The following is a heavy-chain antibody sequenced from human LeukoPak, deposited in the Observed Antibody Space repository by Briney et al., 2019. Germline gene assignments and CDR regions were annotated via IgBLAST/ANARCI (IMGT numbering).Heavy chain of an antibody. Sequence: GGSLRLSCTASGFTFGRYSINWVRQAPGKGLEWVSCISSSSTYIYYADSVKGRFTISRDNAKNSLYLQMNSLRAEDTAVYYCASLHDIVVIPDATIDYWGQGTLVTVSS. D-gene: IGHD2-2*01. CDR3: ASLHDIVVIPDATIDY. CDR2: ISSSSTYI. J-gene: IGHJ4*02. V-gene: IGHV3-21*01. CDR1: GFTFGRYS.